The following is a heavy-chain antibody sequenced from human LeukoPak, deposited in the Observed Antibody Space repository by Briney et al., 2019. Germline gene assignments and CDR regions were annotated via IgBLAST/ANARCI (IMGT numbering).Heavy chain of an antibody. CDR3: ARDRGSMAARTFDY. V-gene: IGHV1-2*02. CDR2: INPNSGGT. J-gene: IGHJ4*02. D-gene: IGHD6-6*01. CDR1: GYTFTCYY. Sequence: ASVKVSCKASGYTFTCYYMHWVRQAPGQGLEWMGWINPNSGGTNYAQKFQGGVTMTRDTSISTAYMELSRLRSDDTAVYYCARDRGSMAARTFDYWGQGTLVTVSS.